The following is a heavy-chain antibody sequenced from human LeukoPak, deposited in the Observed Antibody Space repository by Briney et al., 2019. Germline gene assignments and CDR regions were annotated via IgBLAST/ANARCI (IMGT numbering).Heavy chain of an antibody. CDR3: ATNSRYGDVDY. CDR2: ISSSSSYT. CDR1: GFTFSDYY. V-gene: IGHV3-11*06. J-gene: IGHJ4*02. Sequence: GGSLRLSCAASGFTFSDYYMSWIRQAPGKGLEWVPYISSSSSYTNYADSVKGRFTISRDNAKNSLYLQMNSLRAEDTAVYYCATNSRYGDVDYWGQGTLVTVSS. D-gene: IGHD4-17*01.